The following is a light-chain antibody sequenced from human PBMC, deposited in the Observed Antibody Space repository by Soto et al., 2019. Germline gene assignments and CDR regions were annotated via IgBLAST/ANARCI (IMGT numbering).Light chain of an antibody. CDR3: QSYYSSLSGSV. CDR2: GNS. Sequence: QSVLTQPPSVSGAPGQRVTISCTGSSCNIGAGYYVHWYQQLPGTAPKLLIYGNSNRPSGVPDRFSGSKSGTSASLAITGLQAEDEAAYYCQSYYSSLSGSVFGGGTKLTVL. J-gene: IGLJ3*02. V-gene: IGLV1-40*01. CDR1: SCNIGAGYY.